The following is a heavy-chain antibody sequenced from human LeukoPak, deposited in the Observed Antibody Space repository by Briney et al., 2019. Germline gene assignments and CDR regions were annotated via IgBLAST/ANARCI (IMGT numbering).Heavy chain of an antibody. Sequence: GGSLRLSCAASGFTFSSYSMNWVRQAPGKGLEWISSISSSSSYIYYADSVEGRFTISRDNAKNSLYLQMNSLRAEDTAVYYCARAKYSSGVGYWGQGTLVTVSS. CDR1: GFTFSSYS. D-gene: IGHD6-19*01. V-gene: IGHV3-21*01. J-gene: IGHJ4*02. CDR2: ISSSSSYI. CDR3: ARAKYSSGVGY.